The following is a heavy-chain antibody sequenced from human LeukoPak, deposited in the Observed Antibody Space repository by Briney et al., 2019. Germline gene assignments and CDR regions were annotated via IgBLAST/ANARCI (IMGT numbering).Heavy chain of an antibody. CDR3: ARDACSSTSCYEGVTSDC. CDR2: ISAYNGNT. Sequence: GASVKVSCKASGYTFTSYGISWVRQAPGQGLEWMGWISAYNGNTNYAQKLQGRVTMTTDTSTSTAYMELRSLRSDDTAVYYCARDACSSTSCYEGVTSDCWGQGTLVTVSS. V-gene: IGHV1-18*01. D-gene: IGHD2-2*01. CDR1: GYTFTSYG. J-gene: IGHJ4*02.